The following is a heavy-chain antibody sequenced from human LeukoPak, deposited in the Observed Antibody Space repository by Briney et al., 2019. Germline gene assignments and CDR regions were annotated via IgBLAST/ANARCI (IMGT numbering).Heavy chain of an antibody. CDR3: ARGLNSIAARLVWFDP. V-gene: IGHV6-1*01. J-gene: IGHJ5*02. D-gene: IGHD6-6*01. CDR2: TYYRSTWYN. Sequence: SQTLSLTCAISGDSFSSNSVTWNWIRQSPSRGLEWLGRTYYRSTWYNDYAVSVRGRITINPDTSKNQFSLQLNSVTPEDTAVYYCARGLNSIAARLVWFDPWGQGTLVTVSS. CDR1: GDSFSSNSVT.